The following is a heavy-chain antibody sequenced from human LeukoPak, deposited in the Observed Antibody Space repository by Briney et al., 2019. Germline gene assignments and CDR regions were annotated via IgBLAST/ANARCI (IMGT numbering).Heavy chain of an antibody. Sequence: SETLTLTCAVYGGSFSGYYWSWIRQPPGKGLEWIGSIYYSGSTYYNPSLKSRVTISVDTSKNQFSLKLSSVTAADTAVYYCARLRDTMIFNYWGQGTLVTVSS. J-gene: IGHJ4*02. V-gene: IGHV4-34*01. CDR3: ARLRDTMIFNY. CDR1: GGSFSGYY. CDR2: IYYSGST. D-gene: IGHD3-22*01.